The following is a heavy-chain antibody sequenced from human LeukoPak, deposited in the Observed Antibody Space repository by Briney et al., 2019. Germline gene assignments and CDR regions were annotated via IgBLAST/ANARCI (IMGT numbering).Heavy chain of an antibody. CDR2: ISSSSSYI. CDR1: GFTFSSYS. D-gene: IGHD6-13*01. V-gene: IGHV3-21*01. CDR3: ARDLGIAAAGTSDY. Sequence: GGSLRLPCAASGFTFSSYSMNWVRQAPGKGLEWVSSISSSSSYIYYADSVKGRFTISRDNAKNPLYLQMNSLRAEDTAVYYCARDLGIAAAGTSDYWGQGTLVTVSS. J-gene: IGHJ4*02.